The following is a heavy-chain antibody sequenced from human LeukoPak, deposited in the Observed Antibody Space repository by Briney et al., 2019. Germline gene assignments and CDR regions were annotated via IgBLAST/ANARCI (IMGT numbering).Heavy chain of an antibody. Sequence: GGSLRLSCAASGFTFSNYWMNWARQAPGKGLEWVANIQQDGSAKYYVDSVKGRFIISRDNSKNTLYLQMNSLRADDTAVYYCAKGIAAASFIDYWGQGALVTVSS. CDR1: GFTFSNYW. V-gene: IGHV3-7*01. J-gene: IGHJ4*02. CDR2: IQQDGSAK. CDR3: AKGIAAASFIDY. D-gene: IGHD6-13*01.